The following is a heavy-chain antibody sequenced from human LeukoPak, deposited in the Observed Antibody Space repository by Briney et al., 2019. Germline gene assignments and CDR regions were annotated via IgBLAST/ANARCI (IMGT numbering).Heavy chain of an antibody. CDR3: AKVRSSGYYDY. CDR1: GFTFDDYT. D-gene: IGHD3-22*01. J-gene: IGHJ4*02. CDR2: ISWDGGST. Sequence: GGSLRLSCAASGFTFDDYTMHWVRQAPGKGLEWVSLISWDGGSTYYADSVKGRFTISRDNSKNSLYLQMNSPRTEDTALYYCAKVRSSGYYDYWGQGTLVTVSS. V-gene: IGHV3-43*01.